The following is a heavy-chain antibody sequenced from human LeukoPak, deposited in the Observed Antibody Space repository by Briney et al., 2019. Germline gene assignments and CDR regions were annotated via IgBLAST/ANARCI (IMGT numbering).Heavy chain of an antibody. D-gene: IGHD6-19*01. CDR3: ARGLTQISSGWDDY. CDR2: MNPNSGNT. V-gene: IGHV1-8*01. CDR1: GYTFTSYD. Sequence: ASVEVSCKASGYTFTSYDINWVRQATGQGLEWMGWMNPNSGNTGYAQKFQGRVTMTRNTSISTAYMELSSLRSEDTAVYYCARGLTQISSGWDDYWGQGTLVTVSS. J-gene: IGHJ4*02.